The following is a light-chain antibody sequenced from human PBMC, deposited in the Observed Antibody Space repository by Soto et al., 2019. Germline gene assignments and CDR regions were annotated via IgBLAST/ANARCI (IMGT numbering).Light chain of an antibody. Sequence: DIQMTQSPSTLSTSVGDRVTITCRASQSISSWLAWYQQKPGKAPKLLIYDASSLESGVPSRFSGSGSGPEFTLTISSLHPDDFATDYCQQYNSYPWTFGQETRVDLK. V-gene: IGKV1-5*01. CDR3: QQYNSYPWT. J-gene: IGKJ1*01. CDR2: DAS. CDR1: QSISSW.